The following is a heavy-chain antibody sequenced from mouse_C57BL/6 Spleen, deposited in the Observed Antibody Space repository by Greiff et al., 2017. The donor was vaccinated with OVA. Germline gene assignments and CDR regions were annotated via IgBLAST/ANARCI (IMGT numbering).Heavy chain of an antibody. CDR3: ARDYYGSSYDWYFDV. CDR2: IWSGGST. Sequence: QVQLQQSGPGLVQPSQSLSITCTVSGFSLTSYGVHWVRQSPGKGLEWLGVIWSGGSTAYNAAFISRLSISKDNSKSQVFFKMNSLQADDTAIYYCARDYYGSSYDWYFDVWGTGTTVTVSS. V-gene: IGHV2-2*01. CDR1: GFSLTSYG. D-gene: IGHD1-1*01. J-gene: IGHJ1*03.